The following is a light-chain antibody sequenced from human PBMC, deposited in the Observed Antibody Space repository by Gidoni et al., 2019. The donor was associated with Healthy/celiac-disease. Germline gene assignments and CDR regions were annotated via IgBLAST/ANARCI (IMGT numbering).Light chain of an antibody. CDR3: QQYNNWPPPFT. Sequence: EIVMTQSPATLSVSPGARATRTCRASQSVSSNLAWYQQQPGQAPRLLIYGASTRATCIPARFSGSGSGTEFTLTISSLQSEDFAVYYCQQYNNWPPPFTFGPGTKVEIK. CDR2: GAS. J-gene: IGKJ3*01. V-gene: IGKV3-15*01. CDR1: QSVSSN.